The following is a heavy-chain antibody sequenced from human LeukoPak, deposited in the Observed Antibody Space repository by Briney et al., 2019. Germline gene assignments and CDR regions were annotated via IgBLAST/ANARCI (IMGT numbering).Heavy chain of an antibody. CDR3: ARAAGYSSGWYDYYYYYMDV. J-gene: IGHJ6*03. V-gene: IGHV4-38-2*02. CDR1: GYSISSGYY. CDR2: IYHSGST. Sequence: SSETLSLTCTVSGYSISSGYYWGWIRQPPGKGLEWIGSIYHSGSTYYNPSLKSRVTISVDTSKNQFSLKLSSVTAADTAVYYCARAAGYSSGWYDYYYYYMDVWGKGTTVTVSS. D-gene: IGHD6-19*01.